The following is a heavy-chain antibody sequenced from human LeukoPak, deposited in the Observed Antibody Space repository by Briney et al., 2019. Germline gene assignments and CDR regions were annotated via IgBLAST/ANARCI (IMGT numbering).Heavy chain of an antibody. CDR1: GFTFSSYA. D-gene: IGHD6-19*01. CDR2: ISGSGGST. J-gene: IGHJ4*02. V-gene: IGHV3-23*01. CDR3: AKDTVIAVAGTLDY. Sequence: GGSLRLSCAASGFTFSSYAMGWVRQAPGKGLEWVSAISGSGGSTYYADSVKGRFTISRDNSKNTLYLQMNSLRAEDTAVYYCAKDTVIAVAGTLDYWGQGTLVTVSS.